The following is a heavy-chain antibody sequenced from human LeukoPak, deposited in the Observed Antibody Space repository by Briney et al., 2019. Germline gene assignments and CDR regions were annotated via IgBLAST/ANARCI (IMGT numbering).Heavy chain of an antibody. Sequence: GGSLRLSCAASGFTFSSYWMSWVRQAPGKGLEWVANIKQDGSEKYYVDSVKGRFTIPRDNAKNSLYLQMNSLRAEDTAVYYCARVGSSGYAFFDYWGQGTLVTVSS. CDR2: IKQDGSEK. CDR3: ARVGSSGYAFFDY. D-gene: IGHD3-22*01. V-gene: IGHV3-7*01. J-gene: IGHJ4*02. CDR1: GFTFSSYW.